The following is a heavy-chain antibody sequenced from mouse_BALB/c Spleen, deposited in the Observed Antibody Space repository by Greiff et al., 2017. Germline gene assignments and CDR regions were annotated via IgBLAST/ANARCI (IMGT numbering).Heavy chain of an antibody. V-gene: IGHV5-17*02. CDR3: AREGFYDGFAY. D-gene: IGHD2-12*01. Sequence: EVQLVESGGGLVQPGGSRKLSCAASGFTFSSFGMHWVRQAPEKGLEWVAYISSGSSTIYYADTVKGRFTISRDNPKNTLFLQMTSLRSEDTAMYYCAREGFYDGFAYWGQGTLVTVSA. CDR1: GFTFSSFG. J-gene: IGHJ3*01. CDR2: ISSGSSTI.